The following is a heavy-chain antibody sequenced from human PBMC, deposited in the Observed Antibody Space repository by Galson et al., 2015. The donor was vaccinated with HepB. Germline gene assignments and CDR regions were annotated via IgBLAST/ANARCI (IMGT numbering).Heavy chain of an antibody. V-gene: IGHV3-7*03. CDR1: GFTFSSYW. CDR2: IKQDGSEK. CDR3: ARDTLYYYDSSGYYP. J-gene: IGHJ5*02. Sequence: SLRLSCAASGFTFSSYWMSWVRQAPGKGLEWVANIKQDGSEKYYVDSVKSRFTISRDNAKNSLYLQMNSLRAEDTAVYYCARDTLYYYDSSGYYPWGQGTLVTVSS. D-gene: IGHD3-22*01.